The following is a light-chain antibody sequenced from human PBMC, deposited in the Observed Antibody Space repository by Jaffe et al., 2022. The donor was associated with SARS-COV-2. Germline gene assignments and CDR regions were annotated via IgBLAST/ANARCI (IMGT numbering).Light chain of an antibody. V-gene: IGLV1-51*02. CDR2: ENN. Sequence: QSVLTQPPSVSAAPGQKVTISCSGSSSNIGNNYVSWYQQLPGTAPKLLIYENNMRPSGIPDRFSGSKSDTSATLGITGLQTGDEADYYCGTWDSSLSAEVFGGGTKLTVL. CDR3: GTWDSSLSAEV. J-gene: IGLJ3*02. CDR1: SSNIGNNY.